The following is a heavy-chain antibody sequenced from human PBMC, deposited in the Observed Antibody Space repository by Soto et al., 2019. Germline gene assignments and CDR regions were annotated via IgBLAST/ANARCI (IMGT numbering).Heavy chain of an antibody. J-gene: IGHJ6*02. CDR2: ILPILDIV. V-gene: IGHV1-69*02. D-gene: IGHD5-12*01. Sequence: QVQPVQSGTEVKKPGSSVRISCKTSGGEFSSYTITWVRQAPGQGLEWLGRILPILDIVNYAQKFQGRATITADKSTRTVYLELTSLRSEDTATYYCARGGGIVATTTSYGLDVWGQGTTVIVFS. CDR3: ARGGGIVATTTSYGLDV. CDR1: GGEFSSYT.